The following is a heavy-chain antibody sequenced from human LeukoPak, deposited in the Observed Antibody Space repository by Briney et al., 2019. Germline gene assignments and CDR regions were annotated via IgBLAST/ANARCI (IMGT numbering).Heavy chain of an antibody. CDR3: ARDLLAVAGKNY. V-gene: IGHV3-48*03. CDR1: GFTFSGYE. CDR2: ISSSGSTI. Sequence: PGGSLRLSCAASGFTFSGYEMNWVRQAPGKGLEWVSYISSSGSTIYYADSVKGRFTNSRDNAKNSLYLQMNSLRAEDTAVYYCARDLLAVAGKNYWGQGTMVTVSS. D-gene: IGHD6-19*01. J-gene: IGHJ4*02.